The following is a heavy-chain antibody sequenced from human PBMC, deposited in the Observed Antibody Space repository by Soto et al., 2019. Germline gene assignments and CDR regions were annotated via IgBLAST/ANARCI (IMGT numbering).Heavy chain of an antibody. CDR1: GYSFTNHL. V-gene: IGHV5-51*01. D-gene: IGHD2-21*02. CDR3: ARMAGDYSRLDP. J-gene: IGHJ5*02. Sequence: GESLKISCKGSGYSFTNHLIAWVRQMPGKGLEWMGIIYPGDSDTRYSPSFQGQVTISVDKSITTAYLQWSSLKASDTAMYYCARMAGDYSRLDPWGQGTLVTVSS. CDR2: IYPGDSDT.